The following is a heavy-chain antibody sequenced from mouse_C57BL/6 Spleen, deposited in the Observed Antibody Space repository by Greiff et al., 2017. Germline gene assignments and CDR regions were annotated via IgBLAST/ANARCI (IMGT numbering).Heavy chain of an antibody. Sequence: QVQLQQSGAELARPGASVKLSCKASGYTFTSYGISWVKQRTGQGLEWIGEIYPRSGNTYYTEKFKGKATLTADKSSSTAYMELRSLTSEDSAVYFCARLDGYWGQGTTLTVSS. V-gene: IGHV1-81*01. CDR1: GYTFTSYG. CDR3: ARLDGY. D-gene: IGHD2-3*01. CDR2: IYPRSGNT. J-gene: IGHJ2*01.